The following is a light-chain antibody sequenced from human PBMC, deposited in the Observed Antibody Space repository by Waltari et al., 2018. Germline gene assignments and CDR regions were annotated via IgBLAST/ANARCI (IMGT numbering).Light chain of an antibody. J-gene: IGLJ2*01. V-gene: IGLV2-23*02. CDR3: CSYAGSSTFL. CDR2: EVS. Sequence: QSALTQPASVSGSPGQSITISCTGTRSDVGSYNLVSWYQQHPGKAPKLMIYEVSKRPSGVSNRFSGSKSGNTASLTISGLQAEDEADYYCCSYAGSSTFLFGGGTKLTVL. CDR1: RSDVGSYNL.